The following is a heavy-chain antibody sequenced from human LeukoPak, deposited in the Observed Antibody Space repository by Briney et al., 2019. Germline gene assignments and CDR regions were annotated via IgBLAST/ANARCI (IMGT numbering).Heavy chain of an antibody. Sequence: GGSLRLSCAASGFTVSTNYMSWVRQAPGKGLEWVSIIYRGGTTHYADSVKGGFIISRDNSKNTLYLQMNSLRADDTAVYYCARAPPYYSDSSGYYDCWGQGALVTVSS. V-gene: IGHV3-66*01. CDR1: GFTVSTNY. CDR2: IYRGGTT. D-gene: IGHD3-22*01. J-gene: IGHJ4*02. CDR3: ARAPPYYSDSSGYYDC.